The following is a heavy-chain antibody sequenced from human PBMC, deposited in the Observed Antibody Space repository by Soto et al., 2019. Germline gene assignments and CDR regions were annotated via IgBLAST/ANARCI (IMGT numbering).Heavy chain of an antibody. Sequence: GGSLRLSCAASGFTFSSYAMHWVRQAPGKGLEWVAVISYDGSNKYYADSVKGRFTISRDNSKNTLYLQMNSLRAEDTAVYYCARDPYSYVYWGQGTLVTVSS. D-gene: IGHD5-18*01. V-gene: IGHV3-30-3*01. CDR2: ISYDGSNK. CDR3: ARDPYSYVY. CDR1: GFTFSSYA. J-gene: IGHJ4*02.